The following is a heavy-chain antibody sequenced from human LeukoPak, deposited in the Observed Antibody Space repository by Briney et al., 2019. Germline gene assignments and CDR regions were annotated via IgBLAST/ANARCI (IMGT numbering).Heavy chain of an antibody. J-gene: IGHJ5*02. D-gene: IGHD3-16*01. CDR3: ATTPRDYVFWLDP. V-gene: IGHV4-31*03. CDR2: IYYRGKT. Sequence: SETLSLTCTVSGGSINSDVYWNWIRQRPGKGLEWLGYIYYRGKTCYNPSLKSRLTISIDTSKTQFSLRLTSVTAADTAVYYCATTPRDYVFWLDPWGPGIPVTVSS. CDR1: GGSINSDVY.